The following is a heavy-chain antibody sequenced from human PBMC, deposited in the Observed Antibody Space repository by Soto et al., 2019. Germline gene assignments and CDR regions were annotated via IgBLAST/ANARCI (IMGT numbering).Heavy chain of an antibody. J-gene: IGHJ6*02. CDR3: ARGPVDTAMDYYYYYYGMDV. Sequence: QVQLQESGPGLVKPSQTLSLTCTVSGGSISSGDYYWSWIRQPPGKGLEWIGYIYYSGSTYYNPSLKSRVTISVDTSKNQFSLKLSSVTAADTAVYYCARGPVDTAMDYYYYYYGMDVWGQGTTVTVSS. CDR1: GGSISSGDYY. CDR2: IYYSGST. D-gene: IGHD5-18*01. V-gene: IGHV4-30-4*01.